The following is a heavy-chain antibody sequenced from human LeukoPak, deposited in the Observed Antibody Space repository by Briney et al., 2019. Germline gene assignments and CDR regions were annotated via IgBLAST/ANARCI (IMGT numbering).Heavy chain of an antibody. J-gene: IGHJ5*02. Sequence: GSLRLSCAASGFTVSSNYMSWVRQSPWKGLEWIGEINHSGSTTYNPSLKSRVIISVDMAKNQFSLKLTSVTAADTAVYYCARGITMIVVVIGENWFDPWGQETLVTVSS. CDR2: INHSGST. CDR3: ARGITMIVVVIGENWFDP. V-gene: IGHV4-34*01. D-gene: IGHD3-22*01. CDR1: GFTVSSNY.